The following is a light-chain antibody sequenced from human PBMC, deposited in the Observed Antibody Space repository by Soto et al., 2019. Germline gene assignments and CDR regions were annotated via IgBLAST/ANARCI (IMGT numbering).Light chain of an antibody. J-gene: IGKJ4*01. CDR2: DGF. V-gene: IGKV1-33*01. CDR1: QDIRNR. CDR3: QQYENLPLT. Sequence: DIEMTQSPSSLSASVGDRVTITCQASQDIRNRLNWYQQKPGTAPKLLIYDGFNLESGVPARFSGVGYGTEFALTISSLQPEDVATYFCQQYENLPLTFGGGSRVEI.